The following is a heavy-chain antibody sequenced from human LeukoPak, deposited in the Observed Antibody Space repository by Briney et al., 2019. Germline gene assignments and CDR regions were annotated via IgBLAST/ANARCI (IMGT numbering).Heavy chain of an antibody. CDR1: GFTFSSYS. D-gene: IGHD4-17*01. J-gene: IGHJ3*02. CDR2: ISSSSSYI. V-gene: IGHV3-21*01. Sequence: GGSLRLSCAASGFTFSSYSMNWVRQAPGKGLEWVSSISSSSSYIYYADSVKVRFTISRDNAKNSLYLQMNSLRAEDTAVYYCARSDGDYGIGAFDIWGQGTMVTVSS. CDR3: ARSDGDYGIGAFDI.